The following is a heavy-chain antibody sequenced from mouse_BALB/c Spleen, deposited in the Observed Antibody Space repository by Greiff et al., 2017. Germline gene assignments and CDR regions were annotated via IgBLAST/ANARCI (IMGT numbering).Heavy chain of an antibody. Sequence: EVQLVESGPGLVKPSQSLSLTCTVTGYSITSDYAWNWIRQFPGNKLEWMGYISYSGSTSYNPSLKSRISITRDTSKNQFFLQLNSVTTEDTATYYCARWLLPYFDYWGQGTTLTVSS. J-gene: IGHJ2*01. D-gene: IGHD2-3*01. CDR1: GYSITSDYA. V-gene: IGHV3-2*02. CDR2: ISYSGST. CDR3: ARWLLPYFDY.